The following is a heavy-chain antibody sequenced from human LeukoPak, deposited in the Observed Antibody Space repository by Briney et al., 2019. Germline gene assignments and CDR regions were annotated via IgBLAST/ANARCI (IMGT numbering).Heavy chain of an antibody. CDR1: GYTFTSYD. CDR2: MSPASGNT. Sequence: ASVKVSCKASGYTFTSYDLNWVRRATGQGLEWMGWMSPASGNTGYAQEFQGRVTMTKDTSVSTAYMELNSLRSEDTAVYYCARGPPNWGFDSWGQGTLVAVSS. D-gene: IGHD7-27*01. V-gene: IGHV1-8*01. J-gene: IGHJ4*02. CDR3: ARGPPNWGFDS.